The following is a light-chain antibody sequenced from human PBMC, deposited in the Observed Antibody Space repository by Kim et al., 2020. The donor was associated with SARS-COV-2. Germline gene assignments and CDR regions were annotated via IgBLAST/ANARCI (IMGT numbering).Light chain of an antibody. CDR3: SSYTGSSNYV. J-gene: IGLJ1*01. CDR1: SSDVGGYNY. CDR2: EVT. Sequence: QSVLTQPPSASGSPGQSVTISCTGTSSDVGGYNYVSWYQHHPGKAPKLMIHEVTKRPSGVPDRFSGSKSGNTASLTVSGLQAEDEADYYCSSYTGSSNYVFGSGTKVTVL. V-gene: IGLV2-8*01.